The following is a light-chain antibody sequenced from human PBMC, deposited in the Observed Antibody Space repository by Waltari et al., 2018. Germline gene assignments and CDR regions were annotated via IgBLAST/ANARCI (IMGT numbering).Light chain of an antibody. Sequence: SYALTQPPSVSVSPGRPASIPSPGEKLGDNDPCWYQQRPGQSPVLVIYQDSKRPSGIPERFSGSNSGNTATLTISGTQAMDEADYYCQAWDSSTAVFGGGTKLTVL. J-gene: IGLJ2*01. V-gene: IGLV3-1*01. CDR2: QDS. CDR3: QAWDSSTAV. CDR1: KLGDND.